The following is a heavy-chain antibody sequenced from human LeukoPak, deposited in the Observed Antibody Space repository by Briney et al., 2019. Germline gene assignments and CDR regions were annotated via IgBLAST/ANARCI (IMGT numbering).Heavy chain of an antibody. J-gene: IGHJ4*02. V-gene: IGHV1-8*03. CDR1: GGTFSSYA. CDR2: MNPNSGNT. CDR3: ARVDWTYCSSTSCLGY. Sequence: ASVKVSCKASGGTFSSYAINWVRQATGQGLEWMGWMNPNSGNTGYAQKFQGRVTITRNTSISTAYMELSSLRSEDTAVYYCARVDWTYCSSTSCLGYWGQGTLVTVSS. D-gene: IGHD2-2*01.